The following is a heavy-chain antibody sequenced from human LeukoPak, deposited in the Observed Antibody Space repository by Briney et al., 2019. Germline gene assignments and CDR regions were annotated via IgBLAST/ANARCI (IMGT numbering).Heavy chain of an antibody. CDR3: ARGDLIAASDSGDAEYFQH. V-gene: IGHV1-46*01. D-gene: IGHD6-13*01. CDR1: GYTFTSYY. CDR2: INPSGGST. Sequence: ASVKVSCKASGYTFTSYYMHWVRQAPGQGLEWMGIINPSGGSTSYAQKFQGRVTMTRDMSTSTVYMELSSLRSEDTAVYYCARGDLIAASDSGDAEYFQHWGQGTLVTVSS. J-gene: IGHJ1*01.